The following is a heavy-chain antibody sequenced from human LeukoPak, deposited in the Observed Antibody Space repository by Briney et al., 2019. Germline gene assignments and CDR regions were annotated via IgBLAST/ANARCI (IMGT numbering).Heavy chain of an antibody. V-gene: IGHV3-21*01. J-gene: IGHJ4*02. Sequence: GGSLRLSCAASGFTFSDYSMNWVRQAPGKGLEWVSSISFTSSFVYYADSVKGRFTISRDNAKNSLYLQMNSLRAEDTAVYYCASERLVVRGITGYFDYWGQGTLVTVSS. CDR2: ISFTSSFV. CDR3: ASERLVVRGITGYFDY. CDR1: GFTFSDYS. D-gene: IGHD3-10*01.